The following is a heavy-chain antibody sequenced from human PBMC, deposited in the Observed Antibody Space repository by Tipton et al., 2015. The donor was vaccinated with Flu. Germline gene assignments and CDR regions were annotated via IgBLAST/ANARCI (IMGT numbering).Heavy chain of an antibody. J-gene: IGHJ6*04. CDR3: ARVPLSGDMDV. D-gene: IGHD3-3*01. V-gene: IGHV4-59*01. CDR2: IYYSGST. Sequence: TLSLTCTVSGGSISSYYWSWIRQPPGKGLEWIGYIYYSGSTNYNPSLKSRVTISVDTSKNQFSLKLTSVTAADTAVYYCARVPLSGDMDVWGKGTTVTVSS. CDR1: GGSISSYY.